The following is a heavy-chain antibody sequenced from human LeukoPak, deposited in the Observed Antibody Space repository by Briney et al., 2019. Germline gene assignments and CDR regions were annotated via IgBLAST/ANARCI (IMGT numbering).Heavy chain of an antibody. D-gene: IGHD2-2*01. J-gene: IGHJ4*02. CDR2: IYHSGST. V-gene: IGHV4-38-2*02. CDR3: ARGGTYQKTLGY. CDR1: GGSISSYY. Sequence: SETLSLTCTVSGGSISSYYWSWLRQPPGKGLEWIGSIYHSGSTYYNPSLKSRVTISVDTSKNQFSLKLSSVTAADTAVYYCARGGTYQKTLGYWGQGTLVTVSS.